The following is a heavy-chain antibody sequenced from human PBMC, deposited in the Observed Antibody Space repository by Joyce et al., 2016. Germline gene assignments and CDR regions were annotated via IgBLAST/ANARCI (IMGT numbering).Heavy chain of an antibody. CDR3: ARGGPSDAFDV. CDR2: IYSNGIT. V-gene: IGHV4-59*11. CDR1: GGSMINQY. Sequence: QVQMQESGPGLVKPSETLSLTRSVSGGSMINQYWSWIRQPPGKVLEWIGYIYSNGITNSDPSLNSRVAMLVDTSKNQFSLSLSSVTVADTAVYYCARGGPSDAFDVWGQGTMIAVSS. J-gene: IGHJ3*01.